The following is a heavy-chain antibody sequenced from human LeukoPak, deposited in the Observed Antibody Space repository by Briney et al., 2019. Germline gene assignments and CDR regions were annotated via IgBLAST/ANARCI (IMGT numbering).Heavy chain of an antibody. Sequence: PGGSLRLSCSASGFTFSSYGMYWVRQAPGKGLEYVSAITNKGDSTSYADSVKGRFTISRDNSKNTLYLQMSSLRPDDTAVYYCVKVAYDSLYSYGNFWGQGTLVTVSS. CDR3: VKVAYDSLYSYGNF. J-gene: IGHJ4*02. D-gene: IGHD5-18*01. V-gene: IGHV3-64D*06. CDR1: GFTFSSYG. CDR2: ITNKGDST.